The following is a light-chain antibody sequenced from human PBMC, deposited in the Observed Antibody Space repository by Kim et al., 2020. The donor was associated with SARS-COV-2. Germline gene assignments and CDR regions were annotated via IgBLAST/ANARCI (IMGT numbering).Light chain of an antibody. V-gene: IGKV3-15*01. Sequence: SVCPVERATRSCRASQSVSINVAWYQQKPGQAPRLLLHGPSTRATGVPARFSGSGSGTEFTLTISSLQSEDFAVYYCQQYYDWPTFGQGTKVDIK. CDR3: QQYYDWPT. CDR2: GPS. J-gene: IGKJ1*01. CDR1: QSVSIN.